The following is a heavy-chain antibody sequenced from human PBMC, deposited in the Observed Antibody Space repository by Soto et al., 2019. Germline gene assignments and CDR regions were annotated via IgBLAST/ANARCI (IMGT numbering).Heavy chain of an antibody. J-gene: IGHJ6*02. Sequence: GGSLRRSCAASGFTFSSYVMHWVRQAPGKGLEWVAVISYDGSNKYYADSVKGRFTISRDNSKNTLYLQMNSLRAEDTAVYYCAKDLSSTVTTYSYYYGMDVWGQGTTVTVSS. CDR2: ISYDGSNK. CDR1: GFTFSSYV. CDR3: AKDLSSTVTTYSYYYGMDV. V-gene: IGHV3-30*18. D-gene: IGHD4-17*01.